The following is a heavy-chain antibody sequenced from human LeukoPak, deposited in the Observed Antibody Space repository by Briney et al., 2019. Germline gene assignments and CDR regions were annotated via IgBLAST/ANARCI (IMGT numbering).Heavy chain of an antibody. Sequence: ASVKVSCKASGYTFTSYDINWVRQATGQGLEWMGWMNPNSGNTDYAQKFQGRVTITRNTSISTAYMELSSLRSEDTAVYYCARNKDYDSRGIWFDPWGQGTLVTVSS. CDR3: ARNKDYDSRGIWFDP. CDR1: GYTFTSYD. D-gene: IGHD3-22*01. J-gene: IGHJ5*02. CDR2: MNPNSGNT. V-gene: IGHV1-8*03.